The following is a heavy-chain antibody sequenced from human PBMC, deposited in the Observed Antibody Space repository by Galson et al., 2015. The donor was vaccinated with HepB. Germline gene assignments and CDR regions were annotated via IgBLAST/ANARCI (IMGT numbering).Heavy chain of an antibody. D-gene: IGHD3-22*01. Sequence: SLRLSCAASGFTFDDYAMHWVRQAPGEGLEWVSGISWNSGSIGYADSVKGRFTISRDNAKNSLYLQMNSLRAEDTALYHCARAAEDSYYYYGMDVWGQGTTVTVSS. CDR3: ARAAEDSYYYYGMDV. V-gene: IGHV3-9*01. CDR2: ISWNSGSI. J-gene: IGHJ6*02. CDR1: GFTFDDYA.